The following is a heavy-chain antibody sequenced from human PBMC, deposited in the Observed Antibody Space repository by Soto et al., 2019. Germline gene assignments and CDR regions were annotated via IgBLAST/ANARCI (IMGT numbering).Heavy chain of an antibody. Sequence: ASVKVSCKASGGTFSSYTISWVRQAPGQGLEWMGRIIPILGIANYAQKFQGRVTITADKSTSTAYMELSSLRSEDTAVYYCARAPRGGSSSYDYWGQETLVTVSS. J-gene: IGHJ4*02. CDR2: IIPILGIA. D-gene: IGHD6-6*01. CDR3: ARAPRGGSSSYDY. V-gene: IGHV1-69*02. CDR1: GGTFSSYT.